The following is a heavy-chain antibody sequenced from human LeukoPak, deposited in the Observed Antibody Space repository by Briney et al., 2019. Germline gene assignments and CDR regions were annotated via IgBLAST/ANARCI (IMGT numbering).Heavy chain of an antibody. CDR3: ARWIGGYSSDY. CDR2: TYYRGTT. Sequence: SETLSLTCTVSGASISSTSYYWGWIRQPPGKGLEWIGSTYYRGTTYYNPSLKSRVTISVDTSKNQFSLKLSSVTAADTAVYYCARWIGGYSSDYWGQGTLVTVAS. CDR1: GASISSTSYY. J-gene: IGHJ4*02. D-gene: IGHD3-22*01. V-gene: IGHV4-39*01.